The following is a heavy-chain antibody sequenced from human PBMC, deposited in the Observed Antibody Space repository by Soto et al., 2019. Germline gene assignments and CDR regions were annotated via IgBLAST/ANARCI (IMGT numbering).Heavy chain of an antibody. CDR3: ARVSSSSWLAPDAFDI. D-gene: IGHD6-13*01. Sequence: ASVKLSCKAAGYTFTSYAMHWVRQAPGQRLEWMGWINAGNGNTKYSQKFQGRVTITRDTSASTAYMELSSLRSEDTAVYYCARVSSSSWLAPDAFDIWGQGTMVTVSS. V-gene: IGHV1-3*01. CDR1: GYTFTSYA. CDR2: INAGNGNT. J-gene: IGHJ3*02.